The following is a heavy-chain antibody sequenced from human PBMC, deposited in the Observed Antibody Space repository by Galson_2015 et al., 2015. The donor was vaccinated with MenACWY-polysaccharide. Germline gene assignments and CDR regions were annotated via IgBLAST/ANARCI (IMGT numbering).Heavy chain of an antibody. Sequence: SLRLSCAASGFTFSSCGMRLVRPAPGKGLEWVALTWYDGSNKYYADYVKGRFNIYRDNYKNTLFLQMNNLRAEDTAVYYCARTPGNSDDYYYYIDGWGKGTTVTVSS. V-gene: IGHV3-33*01. CDR3: ARTPGNSDDYYYYIDG. CDR1: GFTFSSCG. D-gene: IGHD4-23*01. CDR2: TWYDGSNK. J-gene: IGHJ6*03.